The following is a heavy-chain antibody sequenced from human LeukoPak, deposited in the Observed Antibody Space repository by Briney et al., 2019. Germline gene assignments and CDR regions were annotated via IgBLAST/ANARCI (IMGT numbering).Heavy chain of an antibody. J-gene: IGHJ6*02. V-gene: IGHV3-74*01. D-gene: IGHD1-1*01. CDR1: AFTFSSYW. CDR3: ARGNDFHMDV. Sequence: GGSLRLSCAASAFTFSSYWMHWVRQAPGKGLVWVSRINTDGRSTTYADSVKGRFIISRDNAKNTLYLQMNSLSAEGTAVYYCARGNDFHMDVWGQGTTVTVTS. CDR2: INTDGRST.